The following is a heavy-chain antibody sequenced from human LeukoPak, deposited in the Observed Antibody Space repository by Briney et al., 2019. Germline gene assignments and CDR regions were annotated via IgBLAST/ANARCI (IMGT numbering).Heavy chain of an antibody. CDR3: ARVGDLGAFDI. J-gene: IGHJ3*02. V-gene: IGHV4-61*02. CDR1: GGSISSGSYY. D-gene: IGHD3-3*01. Sequence: PSQTLSLTCTVSGGSISSGSYYGSWIRQPPGKGLEWIGRIYTSGSTNYNPSLKSRVTISVDTSKNQFSLKLSSVTAADTAVYYCARVGDLGAFDIWGQGTMVTVSS. CDR2: IYTSGST.